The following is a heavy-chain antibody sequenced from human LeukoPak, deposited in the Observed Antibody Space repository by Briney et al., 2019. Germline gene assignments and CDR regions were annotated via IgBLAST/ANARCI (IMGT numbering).Heavy chain of an antibody. Sequence: GGSLRLSCAASGFTFSSYAMSWVRQAPGKGLEWVSAISGSGGSTYYADSVKGRFTISRDNAKNSLYLQMNSLRAEDTAVYYCARILTTAFDIWGQGTMVTVSS. CDR1: GFTFSSYA. J-gene: IGHJ3*02. CDR2: ISGSGGST. V-gene: IGHV3-23*01. CDR3: ARILTTAFDI. D-gene: IGHD1-1*01.